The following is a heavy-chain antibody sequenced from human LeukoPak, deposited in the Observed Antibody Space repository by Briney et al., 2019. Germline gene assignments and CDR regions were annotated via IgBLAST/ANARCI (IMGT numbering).Heavy chain of an antibody. D-gene: IGHD2-2*01. V-gene: IGHV3-53*01. CDR1: GFTVTNNY. CDR2: IYSGGNT. Sequence: GGSLRLSCAASGFTVTNNYMSWVRQVPGKGLEWVSVIYSGGNTYYADSVKGRFTISRDNSKNTLYLQMNSLRAEDTAVYYCATQDGQLLEGILSYYYYMDVWGKGTTVTVSS. J-gene: IGHJ6*03. CDR3: ATQDGQLLEGILSYYYYMDV.